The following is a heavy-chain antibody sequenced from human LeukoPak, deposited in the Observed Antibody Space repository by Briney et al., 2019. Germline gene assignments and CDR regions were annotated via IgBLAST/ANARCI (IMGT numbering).Heavy chain of an antibody. J-gene: IGHJ4*02. CDR2: ISSRSSYI. D-gene: IGHD5-18*01. CDR3: AQEERYIYGLLEN. V-gene: IGHV3-21*01. Sequence: PGGSLRLSCAASGFTFSAHSMNWVRQAPGKGLEWVASISSRSSYIYYGGSVKGRFTVSRDNARNSVYLQMNSLRVEDTAVYYCAQEERYIYGLLENWGQGTLVTVSS. CDR1: GFTFSAHS.